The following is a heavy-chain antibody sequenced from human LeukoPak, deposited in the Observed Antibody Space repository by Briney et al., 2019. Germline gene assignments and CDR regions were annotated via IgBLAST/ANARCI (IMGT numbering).Heavy chain of an antibody. Sequence: SETLSLTCAVYGGSFSGYYWSWIRQPPGKGLEWIGEINHSGSTNYNPSLKSRVTILVDTSKNQFSLKLSSVTAADTAVYYCARAPPYSSSVIYYGMDVWGQGTTVTVSS. CDR1: GGSFSGYY. D-gene: IGHD2-21*01. V-gene: IGHV4-34*01. J-gene: IGHJ6*02. CDR3: ARAPPYSSSVIYYGMDV. CDR2: INHSGST.